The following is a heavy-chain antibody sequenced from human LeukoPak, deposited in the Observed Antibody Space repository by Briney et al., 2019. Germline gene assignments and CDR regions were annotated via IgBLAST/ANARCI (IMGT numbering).Heavy chain of an antibody. Sequence: GGSLRLSCAASGFTFSSYAMSWVRQAPGKGLEWVGFIRSKAYGGTTEYAASVKGRFTISRDDSKSIAYLQMNSLKTEDTAVYYCTSGQGRDYYSNGPYYYYGMDVWGQGTTVTVSS. J-gene: IGHJ6*02. CDR3: TSGQGRDYYSNGPYYYYGMDV. CDR2: IRSKAYGGTT. D-gene: IGHD4-11*01. CDR1: GFTFSSYA. V-gene: IGHV3-49*04.